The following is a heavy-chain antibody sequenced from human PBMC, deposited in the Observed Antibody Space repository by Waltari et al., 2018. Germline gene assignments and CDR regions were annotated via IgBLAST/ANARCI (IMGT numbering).Heavy chain of an antibody. CDR3: ARGGGGDWEWFDP. CDR1: GGSIRGFY. V-gene: IGHV4-59*01. D-gene: IGHD2-21*02. CDR2: IYYTGST. J-gene: IGHJ5*02. Sequence: QLQLQESGPSLLTPSETLSTICTFSGGSIRGFYWSWVRQPPGKGLDWIGYIYYTGSTNFNPSLKSRVTMSVDTSKNQFSLKLSSVTAADTAFYYCARGGGGDWEWFDPWGQGTLVTVSS.